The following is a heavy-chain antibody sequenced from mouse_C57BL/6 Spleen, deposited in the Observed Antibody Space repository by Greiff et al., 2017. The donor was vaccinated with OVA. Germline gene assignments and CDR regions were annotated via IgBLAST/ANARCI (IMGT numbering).Heavy chain of an antibody. CDR3: TTGAWFAY. V-gene: IGHV14-4*01. Sequence: EVHLVESGAELVRPGASVKLSCTASGFNIKDDYMHWVKQRPEQGLEWSGWIDPENGDTEYASKFQGKATITADTSSNTAYLQLSSLTSEDTAVYYCTTGAWFAYWGQGTLVTVSA. CDR1: GFNIKDDY. CDR2: IDPENGDT. J-gene: IGHJ3*01.